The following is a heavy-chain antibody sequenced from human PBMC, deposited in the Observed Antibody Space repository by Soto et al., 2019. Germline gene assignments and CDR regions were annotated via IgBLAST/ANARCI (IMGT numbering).Heavy chain of an antibody. J-gene: IGHJ6*02. CDR3: ARGYCISTRCYGHYYGMDV. CDR1: GFTFSSYG. D-gene: IGHD2-2*01. Sequence: QVQLVESGGGVVQPGRSLRLCCVASGFTFSSYGMHWVRQAPGKGLEWVAGIWYDGSNEYYADSVKGRFTISRDNSKNTLYLQMNSLRAEDTAVYYCARGYCISTRCYGHYYGMDVWGQGTTVTVSS. CDR2: IWYDGSNE. V-gene: IGHV3-33*01.